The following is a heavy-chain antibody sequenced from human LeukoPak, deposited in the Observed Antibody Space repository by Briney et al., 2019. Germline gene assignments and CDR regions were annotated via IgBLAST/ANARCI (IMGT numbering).Heavy chain of an antibody. V-gene: IGHV3-30*18. D-gene: IGHD4-11*01. CDR1: GFTFSDYG. J-gene: IGHJ4*02. CDR3: AKSKSPYPMDYIFDF. Sequence: AGGSLRLSCAASGFTFSDYGMHWVRQAPGKGLEWVAVISNDGSITKYGDSVRGRFTISRDNSKNTLYVQMNSLRTDDAAVYYCAKSKSPYPMDYIFDFWGQGTRVTVSS. CDR2: ISNDGSIT.